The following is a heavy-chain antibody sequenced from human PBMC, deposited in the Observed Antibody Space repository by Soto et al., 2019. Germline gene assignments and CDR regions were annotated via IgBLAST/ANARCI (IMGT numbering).Heavy chain of an antibody. V-gene: IGHV4-59*01. D-gene: IGHD5-12*01. Sequence: SETLSLTCTVSGGSISSYYWSWIRQPPGKGLEWIGYIYYSGSTNYNPSLKSRVTISVDTSKNQFSLKLSSVTAADTAVYYCARDRMATTNAFDIWGQGTMVTVSS. CDR2: IYYSGST. J-gene: IGHJ3*02. CDR1: GGSISSYY. CDR3: ARDRMATTNAFDI.